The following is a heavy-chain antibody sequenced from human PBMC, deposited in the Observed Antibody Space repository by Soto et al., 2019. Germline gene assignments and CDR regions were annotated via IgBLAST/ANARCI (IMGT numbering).Heavy chain of an antibody. CDR3: AKDPPTLAVATITPYYYYGMDV. CDR2: ISGSGGST. J-gene: IGHJ6*02. D-gene: IGHD5-12*01. V-gene: IGHV3-23*01. Sequence: PGGSLRLSCAASGFTFSSYAMSCVRQAPGKGLEWVSAISGSGGSTYYADSVKGRFTISRDNSKNTLYLQMNSLRAEDTAVYYCAKDPPTLAVATITPYYYYGMDVWGQGTTVTVSS. CDR1: GFTFSSYA.